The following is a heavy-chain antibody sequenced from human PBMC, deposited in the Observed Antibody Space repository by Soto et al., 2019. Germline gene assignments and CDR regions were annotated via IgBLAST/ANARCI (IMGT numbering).Heavy chain of an antibody. D-gene: IGHD1-20*01. Sequence: GGSLRLSCAASGFTFSSYAMHWVRQAPGKGLEWVAVISYDGSNKYYADSVKGRFTISRDNSKNTLYLQMNSLRAEDTAVYYCARGEFRAHMITESKGYFQHWGQGTLVTVSS. CDR1: GFTFSSYA. CDR3: ARGEFRAHMITESKGYFQH. J-gene: IGHJ1*01. V-gene: IGHV3-30-3*01. CDR2: ISYDGSNK.